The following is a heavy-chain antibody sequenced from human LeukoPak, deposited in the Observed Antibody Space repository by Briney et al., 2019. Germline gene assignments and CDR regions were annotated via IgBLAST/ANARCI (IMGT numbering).Heavy chain of an antibody. Sequence: SGGSLRLSCSASGFTFSNYAMHWVRRAPGKGLEYVSAISSEGRSTYYADSVKGRFTISRDNSKNTLYLQMSSLRADDTAVYYCVPDAFDIWGQGTMVTVSS. CDR2: ISSEGRST. CDR3: VPDAFDI. J-gene: IGHJ3*02. CDR1: GFTFSNYA. V-gene: IGHV3-64D*06.